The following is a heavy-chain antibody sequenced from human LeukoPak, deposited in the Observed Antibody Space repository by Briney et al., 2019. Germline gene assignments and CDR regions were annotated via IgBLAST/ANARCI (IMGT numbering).Heavy chain of an antibody. CDR3: AKDLRYCSAGTCYSEYYFDY. Sequence: GGSLRLSCAASGFTFSSYAMSWVRQAPGKGLEWVSAISGSGGSTYYADSVKGRFTISRDNSKNTLYLQMNNLRAEDTALYYCAKDLRYCSAGTCYSEYYFDYWGQGTLVTVSS. J-gene: IGHJ4*02. D-gene: IGHD2-15*01. CDR1: GFTFSSYA. CDR2: ISGSGGST. V-gene: IGHV3-23*01.